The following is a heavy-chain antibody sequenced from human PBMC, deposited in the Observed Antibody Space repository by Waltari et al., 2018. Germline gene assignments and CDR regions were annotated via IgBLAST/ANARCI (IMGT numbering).Heavy chain of an antibody. D-gene: IGHD3-22*01. CDR2: IYYSGST. J-gene: IGHJ6*02. V-gene: IGHV4-39*07. Sequence: QLQLQESGPGLVKPSETLSLTCTVSGGSISSSSYYWGWIRQPPGKGLEWIGSIYYSGSTYYNPSLKSRVTISVDTSKNQFSLKLSSVTAADTAVYYCAREGSSGLLYYYGMDVWGQGTTVTVSS. CDR1: GGSISSSSYY. CDR3: AREGSSGLLYYYGMDV.